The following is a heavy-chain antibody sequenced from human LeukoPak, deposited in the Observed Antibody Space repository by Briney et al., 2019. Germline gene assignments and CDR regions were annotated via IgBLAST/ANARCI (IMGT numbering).Heavy chain of an antibody. J-gene: IGHJ4*02. D-gene: IGHD3-3*01. CDR2: ISAYNGNI. Sequence: EASVKVSCKASGYTFISYGITWVRQAPGQGLEWLGWISAYNGNIDYAQKLQGRVTLTTDTSTSTAYMEVRSLRSDDTAVYYGASMSGYYPSYYFDYWGQGTLVTVSS. CDR1: GYTFISYG. CDR3: ASMSGYYPSYYFDY. V-gene: IGHV1-18*01.